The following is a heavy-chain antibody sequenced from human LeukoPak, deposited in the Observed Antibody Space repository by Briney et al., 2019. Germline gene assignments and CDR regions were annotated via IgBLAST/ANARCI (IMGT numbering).Heavy chain of an antibody. J-gene: IGHJ3*02. CDR1: GFTISSYA. Sequence: GGSLRLSCAASGFTISSYAMSWVRQAPGKGLEWVSAISGSGGSTYYADSVKGRFTISRDNSKNTLYLQMNSLRAEDTAVYYCAKDPYDILTGSSGAFDIWGQGTMVTVSS. D-gene: IGHD3-9*01. CDR2: ISGSGGST. V-gene: IGHV3-23*01. CDR3: AKDPYDILTGSSGAFDI.